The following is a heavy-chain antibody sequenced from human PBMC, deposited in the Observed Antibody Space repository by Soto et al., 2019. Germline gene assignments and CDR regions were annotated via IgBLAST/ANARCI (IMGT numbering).Heavy chain of an antibody. D-gene: IGHD4-17*01. CDR3: ARVPYGDYVDGKGDAFDI. J-gene: IGHJ3*02. CDR2: IYHSGST. V-gene: IGHV4-4*02. CDR1: GGSISSSNW. Sequence: PSETLSLTCAVSGGSISSSNWWSWVRQPPGKGLEWIGEIYHSGSTNYNPSLKSRVTISVDKSKNQFSLKLSSVTAADTAVYYCARVPYGDYVDGKGDAFDIWGQGAMVTVSS.